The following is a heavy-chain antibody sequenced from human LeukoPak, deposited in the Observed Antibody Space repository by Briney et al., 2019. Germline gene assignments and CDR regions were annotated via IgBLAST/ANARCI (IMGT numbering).Heavy chain of an antibody. D-gene: IGHD6-6*01. CDR1: GYTFTSYF. CDR2: IRPGDSDT. V-gene: IGHV5-51*01. Sequence: GESLKTSCKGSGYTFTSYFIGWVRQVPAQGLEWVAIIRPGDSDTRYSPSFRGQVTVSADRSINTAYLQWSSPKASDTAMYYCVRHRSDSGSSPIDFWGQGTLVTVSS. CDR3: VRHRSDSGSSPIDF. J-gene: IGHJ4*02.